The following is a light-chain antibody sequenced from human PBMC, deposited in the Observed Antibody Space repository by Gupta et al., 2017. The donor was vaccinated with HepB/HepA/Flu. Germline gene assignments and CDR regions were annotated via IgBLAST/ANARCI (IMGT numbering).Light chain of an antibody. CDR3: GTRDSSRSAWV. J-gene: IGLJ3*02. CDR2: ENN. Sequence: QSVLTQPPSVSAAPGQKVTISCSGSSSNIGNNYVSWYQQLPGTAPKLLIYENNKRPSGIPDRFSGSKSGTSATLGITGLQTGDEADYYCGTRDSSRSAWVFGGGTKLTVL. CDR1: SSNIGNNY. V-gene: IGLV1-51*02.